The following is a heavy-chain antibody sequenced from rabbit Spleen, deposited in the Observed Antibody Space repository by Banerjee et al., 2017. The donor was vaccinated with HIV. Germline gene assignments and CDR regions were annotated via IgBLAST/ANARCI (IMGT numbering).Heavy chain of an antibody. Sequence: QLVESGGGLVQPGGSLKLSCKASGFTLSSYYMNWVRQAPGKGLEWIGYIDPVFGITYYASWVNGRFSISRENAQNTVFLQMTSLTAADSATYFCARRDGGAFHLWGPGTLVTVS. CDR3: ARRDGGAFHL. CDR1: GFTLSSYY. V-gene: IGHV1S7*01. D-gene: IGHD2-1*01. J-gene: IGHJ4*01. CDR2: IDPVFGIT.